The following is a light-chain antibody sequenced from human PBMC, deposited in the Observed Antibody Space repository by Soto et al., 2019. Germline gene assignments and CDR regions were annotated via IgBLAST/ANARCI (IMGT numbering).Light chain of an antibody. Sequence: DFQMTQSPSSLSASVGDRVTITCRASQGISDHLAWYQQKPGKVPNLLNYAASTLQSGDPPRYSGGGSGTDFTLTISSLQPEDVATYYCQKYNTTPRTFGQGTKVDLK. J-gene: IGKJ1*01. V-gene: IGKV1-27*01. CDR3: QKYNTTPRT. CDR1: QGISDH. CDR2: AAS.